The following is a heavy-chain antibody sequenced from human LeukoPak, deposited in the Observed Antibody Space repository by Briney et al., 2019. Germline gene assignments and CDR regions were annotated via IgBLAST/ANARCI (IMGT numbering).Heavy chain of an antibody. J-gene: IGHJ3*02. CDR3: ASGNAFDI. V-gene: IGHV3-7*01. D-gene: IGHD1-1*01. CDR1: GFTFSNSW. CDR2: INQGGSQK. Sequence: GGSLRLSCAAPGFTFSNSWMSWLGQPPGKGLEWVATINQGGSQKYYVDSVKGRFTISRDNAKNSLYLQMNSLRVEDTAMYYCASGNAFDIWSQGTMVTVSS.